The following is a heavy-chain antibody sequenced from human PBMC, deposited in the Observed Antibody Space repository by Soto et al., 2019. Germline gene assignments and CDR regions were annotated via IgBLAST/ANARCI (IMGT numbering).Heavy chain of an antibody. CDR2: ISSSGSTI. CDR1: GFTFSDYC. Sequence: PGGSLRLSCAASGFTFSDYCMSWIRQAPGKGLEWVSYISSSGSTIYYADSVKGRFTSSRDNAKNTLYLQMNSLKTEDTAVYYCTTDPVTMIVVVPSSGWGQGTLVTVSS. V-gene: IGHV3-11*01. CDR3: TTDPVTMIVVVPSSG. J-gene: IGHJ4*02. D-gene: IGHD3-22*01.